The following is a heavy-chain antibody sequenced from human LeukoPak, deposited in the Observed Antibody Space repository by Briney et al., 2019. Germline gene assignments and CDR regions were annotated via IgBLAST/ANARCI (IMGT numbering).Heavy chain of an antibody. CDR1: GFTFSSYA. Sequence: GGSLRLSCAASGFTFSSYAMSWVRQAPGKGLEWVSAISGSGGSTNYADSVKGRFTISRDNSKNTLYLQMNSLRAEDTAVYYCAEARPALDGYNRPDYWGQGTLVTVSS. V-gene: IGHV3-23*01. D-gene: IGHD5-24*01. CDR2: ISGSGGST. J-gene: IGHJ4*02. CDR3: AEARPALDGYNRPDY.